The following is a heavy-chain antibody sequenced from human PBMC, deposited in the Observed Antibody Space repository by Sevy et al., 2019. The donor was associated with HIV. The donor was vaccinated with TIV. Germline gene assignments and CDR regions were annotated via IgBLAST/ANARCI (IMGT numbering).Heavy chain of an antibody. CDR3: CRPHDLQKYASGTYYNVSACDV. Sequence: GGSLRLSCRASGFTFLDFAMYWVRQAPGKGLEWVAFIESKAHCGPIEYAASVRGRFIISRDDSNSIAYLQMNSLKSDHTAVYYCCRPHDLQKYASGTYYNVSACDVWGQGTMVTVSS. J-gene: IGHJ3*01. V-gene: IGHV3-49*04. CDR2: IESKAHCGPI. D-gene: IGHD3-10*01. CDR1: GFTFLDFA.